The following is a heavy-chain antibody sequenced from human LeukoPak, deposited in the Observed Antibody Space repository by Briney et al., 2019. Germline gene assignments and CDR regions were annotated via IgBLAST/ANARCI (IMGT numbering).Heavy chain of an antibody. J-gene: IGHJ1*01. CDR2: INSDGSST. CDR3: AKDPYSGSFEYFQH. D-gene: IGHD1-26*01. V-gene: IGHV3-74*01. CDR1: GFTFSNYW. Sequence: PGGSLRLSCAASGFTFSNYWMHWVRQAPGKGLVWVSRINSDGSSTNYADSVKGRFTISRDNSKNTLYLQMNSLRDEDTAVYYCAKDPYSGSFEYFQHWGQGTLVTVSS.